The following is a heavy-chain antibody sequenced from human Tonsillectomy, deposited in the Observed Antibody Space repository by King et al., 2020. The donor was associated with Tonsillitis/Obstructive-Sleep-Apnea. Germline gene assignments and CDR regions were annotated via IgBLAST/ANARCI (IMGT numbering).Heavy chain of an antibody. CDR3: AKGVHYDGSGMSANNWFDP. CDR1: GFTFSSYA. CDR2: ISGSGGST. D-gene: IGHD3-10*01. Sequence: VQLVESGGGLVQPGGSLRLSCAASGFTFSSYAMSWVRQAPGKGLEWVSAISGSGGSTYYADSVKGRFTISRDTSKNTLYLQMNSLRAEDTAGYYCAKGVHYDGSGMSANNWFDPGGQGTPVTVAS. J-gene: IGHJ5*02. V-gene: IGHV3-23*04.